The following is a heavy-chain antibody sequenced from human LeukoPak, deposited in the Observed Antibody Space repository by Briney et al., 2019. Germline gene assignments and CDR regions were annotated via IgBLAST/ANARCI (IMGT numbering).Heavy chain of an antibody. CDR3: AKRASGSGTSLYYFDY. J-gene: IGHJ4*02. V-gene: IGHV3-23*01. CDR2: IGNSGGSA. D-gene: IGHD3-10*01. CDR1: GFTFSSYA. Sequence: GGSLGLSCAASGFTFSSYAMSWVRQAPGKGLEGVSLIGNSGGSAFYAGSVKGRFTISRDNSKNTLYLQMSSLRVEDTAVYYCAKRASGSGTSLYYFDYWGQGTLVTVSS.